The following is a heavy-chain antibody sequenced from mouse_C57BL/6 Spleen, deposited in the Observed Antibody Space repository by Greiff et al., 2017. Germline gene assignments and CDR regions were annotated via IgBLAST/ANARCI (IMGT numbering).Heavy chain of an antibody. CDR3: ARSIYYGNYYYFAY. CDR2: INPNNGGT. D-gene: IGHD2-1*01. Sequence: EVQLQQSGPELVKPGASVKISCKASGYTFTDYYMNWVKQSHGKSLEWIGDINPNNGGTSSDQQFKGKATLTVDKSSGTAYMVHRSLTSSDSAVFYCARSIYYGNYYYFAYWGQGTSLTVSS. J-gene: IGHJ2*02. V-gene: IGHV1-26*01. CDR1: GYTFTDYY.